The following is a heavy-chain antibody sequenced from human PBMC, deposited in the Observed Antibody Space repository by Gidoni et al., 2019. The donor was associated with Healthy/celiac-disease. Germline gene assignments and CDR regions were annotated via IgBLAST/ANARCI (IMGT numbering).Heavy chain of an antibody. CDR1: GFTFADYA. Sequence: EVQLVESGGGLAQPGRSLRLSCAASGFTFADYAMHWVRQAPGKGLEWVSGISWNSGSIGYADSVKGRFTISRDNAKNSLYLQMNSLRAEDTALYYCAKDMFPARPGTFDYWGQGTLVTVSS. D-gene: IGHD1-1*01. CDR2: ISWNSGSI. V-gene: IGHV3-9*01. J-gene: IGHJ4*02. CDR3: AKDMFPARPGTFDY.